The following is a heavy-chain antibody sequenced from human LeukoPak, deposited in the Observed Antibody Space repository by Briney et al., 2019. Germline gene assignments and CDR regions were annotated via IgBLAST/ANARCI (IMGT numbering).Heavy chain of an antibody. CDR1: GYTFTGYY. CDR2: INPNSGGT. J-gene: IGHJ5*02. D-gene: IGHD3-9*01. Sequence: ASVKVSCKASGYTFTGYYMHWVRQAPGQGLEWMGWINPNSGGTNYAQKFQGWVTMTRDTSISTAYMELSRLRSDDTAVYYCARGSYDILTGYSPGRFDPWGQGTLVTVSS. V-gene: IGHV1-2*04. CDR3: ARGSYDILTGYSPGRFDP.